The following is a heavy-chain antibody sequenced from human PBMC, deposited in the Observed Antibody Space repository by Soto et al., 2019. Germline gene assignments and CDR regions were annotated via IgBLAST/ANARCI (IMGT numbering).Heavy chain of an antibody. CDR2: ISSGSGYT. CDR3: ARSRFGGYYFDF. V-gene: IGHV3-11*05. J-gene: IGHJ4*02. D-gene: IGHD3-10*01. CDR1: GFTFSDNY. Sequence: QVQLVESGGGLVKPGGSLRLSCAASGFTFSDNYMSWIRQAPGKGLEWVSYISSGSGYTKYADSVKGRFTISRDNAKNSLYLHMNSLRAEDTAVYYCARSRFGGYYFDFWGQGTLVTVSS.